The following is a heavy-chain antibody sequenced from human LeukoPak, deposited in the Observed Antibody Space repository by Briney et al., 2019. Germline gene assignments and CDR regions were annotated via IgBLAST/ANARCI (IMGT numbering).Heavy chain of an antibody. CDR2: IYLGDSDT. Sequence: GESLKISCKGSGYSINNYWIGWVRQMPGKGLEWMGIIYLGDSDTRYSPSFQGQVTISADKSISTAYLQWSSLKASDTAIYYCARHPSYTSGWPLDYWGQGTLVTVSS. D-gene: IGHD6-19*01. J-gene: IGHJ4*02. V-gene: IGHV5-51*01. CDR1: GYSINNYW. CDR3: ARHPSYTSGWPLDY.